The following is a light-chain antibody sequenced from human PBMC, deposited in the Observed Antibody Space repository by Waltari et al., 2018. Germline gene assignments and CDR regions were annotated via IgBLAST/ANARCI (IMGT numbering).Light chain of an antibody. CDR1: SSNIGAGYD. Sequence: QSVLTQPPSVAGAPGQRVTISCTGSSSNIGAGYDVHWYQQFPGTAPKLLIYGNNDRPSGVPDRCSGSKSATSASLAITGLQADDEAEYHCQSYDNGLRGRVFGGGTKVTVL. J-gene: IGLJ3*02. CDR2: GNN. V-gene: IGLV1-40*01. CDR3: QSYDNGLRGRV.